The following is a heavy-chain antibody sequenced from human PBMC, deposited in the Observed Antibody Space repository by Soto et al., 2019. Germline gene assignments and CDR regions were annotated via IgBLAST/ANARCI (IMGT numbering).Heavy chain of an antibody. Sequence: GALRPSDAASGFTFSSYWMHWARQAPGRGLVWVSRIDSDGSSTNYADSVKGRFTISRDNAKNTLYLQMDSLRVEDTAVYYCARALTGTFDYWGHGALVTLSS. CDR3: ARALTGTFDY. D-gene: IGHD2-8*02. CDR1: GFTFSSYW. V-gene: IGHV3-74*01. J-gene: IGHJ4*01. CDR2: IDSDGSST.